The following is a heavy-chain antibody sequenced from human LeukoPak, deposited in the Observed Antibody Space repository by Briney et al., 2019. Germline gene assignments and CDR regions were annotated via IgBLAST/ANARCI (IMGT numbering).Heavy chain of an antibody. CDR3: ARLQAGAFDI. V-gene: IGHV4-59*01. CDR2: IYHSGSTKYNYSGGT. J-gene: IGHJ3*02. D-gene: IGHD6-19*01. CDR1: GGSISSYY. Sequence: SETLSLTCTVSGGSISSYYWSWIRQPPGKELEWIGYIYHSGSTKYNYSGGTNYNPSLKSRVTISVDTSKNQFSLKLNSVTAADTAVYYCARLQAGAFDIWGQGTMVTVSS.